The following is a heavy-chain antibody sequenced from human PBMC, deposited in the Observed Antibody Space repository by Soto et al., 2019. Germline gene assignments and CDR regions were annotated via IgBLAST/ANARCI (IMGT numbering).Heavy chain of an antibody. CDR3: AKFIRSSRDYYYYGMDV. CDR1: GFTLNSYG. D-gene: IGHD3-16*02. Sequence: HPGGSLEISCAASGFTLNSYGMHWVRQAPGKGLEWVAVISYDGSNKYYADSVKGRFTISRDNSKNTLYLQMNSLRAEDTAVYYCAKFIRSSRDYYYYGMDVWGQGTTVTVSS. CDR2: ISYDGSNK. V-gene: IGHV3-30*18. J-gene: IGHJ6*02.